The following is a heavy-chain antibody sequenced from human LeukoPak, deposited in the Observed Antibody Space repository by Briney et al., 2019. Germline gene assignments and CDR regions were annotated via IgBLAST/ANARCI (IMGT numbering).Heavy chain of an antibody. D-gene: IGHD3-10*01. CDR3: AKVKVTMVRGVIYYFDY. V-gene: IGHV3-23*01. J-gene: IGHJ4*02. Sequence: GGSLRLSCAASGFTFSRYAMSWVRRAPGKGLEWVSAISGSGGSTYYADSVKGRFTISRDNSKNTLYLQMNSLRAEDTAVYYCAKVKVTMVRGVIYYFDYWGQGTLVTVSS. CDR2: ISGSGGST. CDR1: GFTFSRYA.